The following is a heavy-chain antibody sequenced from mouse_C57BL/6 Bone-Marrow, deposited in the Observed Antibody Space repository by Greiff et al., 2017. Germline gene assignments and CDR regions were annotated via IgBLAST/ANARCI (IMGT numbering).Heavy chain of an antibody. D-gene: IGHD1-1*01. CDR2: IDPATGGT. CDR3: TNYYGKDAMDY. Sequence: QVQLQQSGAELVRPGASVTLSCKASGYTFTDYEMHWVKQTPVHGLEWIGAIDPATGGTAYNQKFKGKAILTADKSSSTAYMELRSLTSEDSDIDYCTNYYGKDAMDYWGQGTSVTVSS. V-gene: IGHV1-15*01. CDR1: GYTFTDYE. J-gene: IGHJ4*01.